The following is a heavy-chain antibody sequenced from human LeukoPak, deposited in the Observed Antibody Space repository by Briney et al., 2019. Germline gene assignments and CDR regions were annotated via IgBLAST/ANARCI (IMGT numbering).Heavy chain of an antibody. CDR2: FRLNGNS. V-gene: IGHV4-61*02. Sequence: SETLSHTRSGTGDSISSGIYSWSWIRQPAGKGLEGIGRFRLNGNSNYNASLKSLVSLSIDRSRNEFSLKVKSVTAADSGIYYCEREGGGYYANWFDPWGQGTRVTVS. CDR3: EREGGGYYANWFDP. CDR1: GDSISSGIYS. J-gene: IGHJ5*02. D-gene: IGHD1-26*01.